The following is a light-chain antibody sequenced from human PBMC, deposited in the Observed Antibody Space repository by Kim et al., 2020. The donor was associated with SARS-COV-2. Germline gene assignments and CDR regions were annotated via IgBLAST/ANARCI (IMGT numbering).Light chain of an antibody. CDR2: GAS. V-gene: IGKV3-20*01. CDR3: QHYGTSPLT. J-gene: IGKJ4*01. CDR1: QSVNNNY. Sequence: SPGERATVSCRASQSVNNNYLAWYQQKPGQPPRLLIYGASSRATGIPDRFSGSGSETDFILTISRLDPEDFAVYYCQHYGTSPLTFGGGTKVEIK.